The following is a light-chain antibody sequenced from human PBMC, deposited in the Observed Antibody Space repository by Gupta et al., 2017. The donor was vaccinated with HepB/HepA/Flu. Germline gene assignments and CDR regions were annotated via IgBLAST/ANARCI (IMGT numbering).Light chain of an antibody. Sequence: EIVLTQSPATLSLFPGERATLSCRASQSISDYLAWYQQRPGQAPRLLIYDASNRATAIPARFSGSGSGTDFTLTISSLEPEDFAVYYWQQRGKWPPTFGQGTRLDIK. CDR2: DAS. CDR1: QSISDY. CDR3: QQRGKWPPT. J-gene: IGKJ5*01. V-gene: IGKV3-11*01.